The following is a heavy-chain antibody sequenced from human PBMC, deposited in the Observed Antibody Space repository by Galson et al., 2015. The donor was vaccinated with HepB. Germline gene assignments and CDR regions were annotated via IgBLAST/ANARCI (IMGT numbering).Heavy chain of an antibody. Sequence: PALVKPTQTLTLTCTFSGFSLSTSGMCVSWIRQPPGKALEWLARIDWDDDKYYSTSLKTRLTISKDTSKNQVVLTMTNMDPVDTATYYCARSTYYYDSSGHPFDYWGQGTLVTVSS. CDR1: GFSLSTSGMC. V-gene: IGHV2-70*11. J-gene: IGHJ4*02. D-gene: IGHD3-22*01. CDR3: ARSTYYYDSSGHPFDY. CDR2: IDWDDDK.